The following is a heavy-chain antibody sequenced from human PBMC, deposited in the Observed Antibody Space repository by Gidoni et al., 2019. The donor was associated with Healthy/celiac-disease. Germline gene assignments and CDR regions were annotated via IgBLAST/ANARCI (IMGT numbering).Heavy chain of an antibody. CDR2: IDYSGST. D-gene: IGHD2-15*01. V-gene: IGHV4-39*07. J-gene: IGHJ4*02. CDR1: GCSISSSSYH. CDR3: ARDQEGVVVVAATPFDY. Sequence: LQLQESGPGLVQPSETLSLTCTVSGCSISSSSYHWGWIRQPPGKGAEWIGRIDYSGSTYYNTSLKSRVTISVDTSKNQFSLKLSSVTAADTAVYYGARDQEGVVVVAATPFDYWGQGTLVTVSS.